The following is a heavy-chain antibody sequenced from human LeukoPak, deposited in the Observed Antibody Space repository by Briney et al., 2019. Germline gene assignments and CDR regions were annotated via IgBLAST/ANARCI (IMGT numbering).Heavy chain of an antibody. Sequence: GGSLRLSCAASGFTFSSYSMNWVRQAPGKGLEWVSSISSSSSYMYYADSVKGRFTISRDNAKNSLYLQMNSLRAEDTAVYYCARDIIAAGSDYWGQGTLVTVSS. J-gene: IGHJ4*02. V-gene: IGHV3-21*01. CDR1: GFTFSSYS. CDR2: ISSSSSYM. CDR3: ARDIIAAGSDY. D-gene: IGHD6-25*01.